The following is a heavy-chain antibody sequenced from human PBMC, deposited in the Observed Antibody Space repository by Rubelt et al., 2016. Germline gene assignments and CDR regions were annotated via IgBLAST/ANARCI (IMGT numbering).Heavy chain of an antibody. V-gene: IGHV1-69*06. CDR2: VIPIFGTA. CDR3: ARDPRSYHAFDI. J-gene: IGHJ3*02. Sequence: QVQLVQSGAEVKKPGSSVKASCKASGGPFSSYTISWVRQAPGPGREWMGGVIPIFGTANYDQKCQGRGTLTGDKSTSTAYMERSSRGSEATAVYYCARDPRSYHAFDIWCQGTMVTVSS. D-gene: IGHD1-26*01. CDR1: GGPFSSYT.